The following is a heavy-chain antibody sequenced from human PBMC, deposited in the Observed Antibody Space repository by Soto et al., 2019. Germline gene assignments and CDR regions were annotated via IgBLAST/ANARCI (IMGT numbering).Heavy chain of an antibody. CDR3: ARDASYYSLWSGYYPSRNGMDV. D-gene: IGHD3-3*01. CDR2: IWYDGSKK. J-gene: IGHJ6*02. Sequence: QVQVVESGGGVVQPGRYLRLSCAASGFTFSSFGMHWVRQAPGKGLERVSLIWYDGSKKSYGDSVKGRFTISRDNSRNTVYLQMNSLRADDTAVYYCARDASYYSLWSGYYPSRNGMDVWGQGTRVTVSS. CDR1: GFTFSSFG. V-gene: IGHV3-33*01.